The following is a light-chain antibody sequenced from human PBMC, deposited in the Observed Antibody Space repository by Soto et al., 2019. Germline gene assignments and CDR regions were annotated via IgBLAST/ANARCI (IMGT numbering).Light chain of an antibody. J-gene: IGLJ2*01. CDR3: QSYDSSLSAVV. Sequence: QSVLTQPPSVSGAPGQRVTISCTGSSSNIGAGYDVHWYQQLPGTAPKLLIYGNSNRPSGVPDRLSGSKSGTSASLAITGLQAQEEADYYCQSYDSSLSAVVFGGGTKRTVL. V-gene: IGLV1-40*01. CDR2: GNS. CDR1: SSNIGAGYD.